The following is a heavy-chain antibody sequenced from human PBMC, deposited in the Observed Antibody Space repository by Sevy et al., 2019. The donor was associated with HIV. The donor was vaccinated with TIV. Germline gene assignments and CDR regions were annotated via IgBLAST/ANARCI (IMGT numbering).Heavy chain of an antibody. CDR2: ISGSGGST. V-gene: IGHV3-23*01. CDR3: AKYYYGSGSYYNEQPGQAGLFAFDI. J-gene: IGHJ3*02. Sequence: GGSLRLSCAASGFTFSSYAMSWVRQAPGKGLEWVSAISGSGGSTHYADSVKGRFTISRDNSKNTLYLQMNSLRAEDTAVYYCAKYYYGSGSYYNEQPGQAGLFAFDIWGQGTMVTVSS. D-gene: IGHD3-10*01. CDR1: GFTFSSYA.